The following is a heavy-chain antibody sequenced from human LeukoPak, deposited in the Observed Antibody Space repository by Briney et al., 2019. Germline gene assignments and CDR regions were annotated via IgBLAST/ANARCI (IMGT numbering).Heavy chain of an antibody. V-gene: IGHV4-30-2*01. D-gene: IGHD2-15*01. CDR1: GGSISSGGYS. CDR3: ARYCSGGSCYRDAFDI. J-gene: IGHJ3*02. Sequence: SETLSLPCADSGGSISSGGYSWSWIRQPPGKGLEWIGYIYDSGSTYYNPSLKSRVTISVDRSKNQFSLKLSSVTAADTAVYYCARYCSGGSCYRDAFDIWGQGTMVTVSS. CDR2: IYDSGST.